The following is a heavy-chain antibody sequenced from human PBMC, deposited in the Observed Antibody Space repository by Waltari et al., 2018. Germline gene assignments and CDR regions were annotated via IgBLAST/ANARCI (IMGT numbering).Heavy chain of an antibody. CDR1: GFTFSSYL. Sequence: VQLLASGGALVQPGGSLRLSCALSGFTFSSYLMSLARQAQGKGLGWVSSISTGGTSTYYSDSVKGRFTISRDNAKNSLYLQMNSLRAEDTAVYYCARIVRTYYYMDVWGKGTTVTVSS. D-gene: IGHD1-26*01. J-gene: IGHJ6*03. CDR2: ISTGGTST. CDR3: ARIVRTYYYMDV. V-gene: IGHV3-23*01.